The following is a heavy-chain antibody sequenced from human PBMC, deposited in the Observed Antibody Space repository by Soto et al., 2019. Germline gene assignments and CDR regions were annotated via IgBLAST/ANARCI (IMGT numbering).Heavy chain of an antibody. CDR1: GYTFTGYY. V-gene: IGHV1-2*02. J-gene: IGHJ6*02. D-gene: IGHD3-9*01. CDR2: INPNSGGT. Sequence: ASVKVSCKASGYTFTGYYMHWVRQAPGQGLEWMGWINPNSGGTNYAQKFQGRVTMTRDTSISTAYMELSRLRSDDTAVYYCASLTTYYDILTGYQTPMGYYYGMDVWGQGTTVTVSS. CDR3: ASLTTYYDILTGYQTPMGYYYGMDV.